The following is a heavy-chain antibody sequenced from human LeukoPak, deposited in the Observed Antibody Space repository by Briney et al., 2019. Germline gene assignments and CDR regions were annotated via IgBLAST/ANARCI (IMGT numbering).Heavy chain of an antibody. D-gene: IGHD4-17*01. J-gene: IGHJ4*02. CDR1: GFSLSTSGVG. Sequence: KRSGPTLVKPTQTLTLTCTFSGFSLSTSGVGVAWIRQPPGKALEWLALIYWDDDKRYSPSLKSRITITKDTSKNQVVLTMTNIDPVDTATYYCAHYDYGDSPTVDYFDYWGQGTLVTVSS. CDR3: AHYDYGDSPTVDYFDY. V-gene: IGHV2-5*02. CDR2: IYWDDDK.